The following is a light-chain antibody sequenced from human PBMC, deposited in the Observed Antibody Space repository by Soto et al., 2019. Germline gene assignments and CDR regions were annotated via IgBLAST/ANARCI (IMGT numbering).Light chain of an antibody. CDR1: QSISSY. Sequence: DIQMTQSPSSLSASVGDRVTITCRASQSISSYLNWYQQKPGKAPKLLIYAASSLQSGVPSRFSGSGSGTDFTLTISSLQPDDFATYCCQQYNSYPKTFGHGTRVDIK. V-gene: IGKV1-39*01. CDR2: AAS. CDR3: QQYNSYPKT. J-gene: IGKJ1*01.